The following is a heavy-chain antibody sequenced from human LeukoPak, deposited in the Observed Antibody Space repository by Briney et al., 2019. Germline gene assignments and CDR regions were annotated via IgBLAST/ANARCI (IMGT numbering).Heavy chain of an antibody. D-gene: IGHD5-18*01. Sequence: GRSLRLSCAASGFTFDDYAMHWVRHAPGKGLEWVSGISWNSGSIGYADSVKGRFTISRDNAKNSLYLQMNSLRAEDTALYYCAKDRGYSYGLNWYFDLWGRGTLVTVSS. CDR1: GFTFDDYA. J-gene: IGHJ2*01. CDR3: AKDRGYSYGLNWYFDL. CDR2: ISWNSGSI. V-gene: IGHV3-9*01.